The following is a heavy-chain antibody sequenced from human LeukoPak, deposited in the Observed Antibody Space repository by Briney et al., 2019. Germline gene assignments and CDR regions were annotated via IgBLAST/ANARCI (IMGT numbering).Heavy chain of an antibody. CDR1: GGTFSSYA. V-gene: IGHV1-69*05. Sequence: ASVKVSCKASGGTFSSYAISWVRQAPGQGLEWMGRIIPIFGTANYAQKFQGRATITTDESTSTAYMELSSLRSEDTAVYYCARDSVGATEPFDYWGQGTLVTVSS. J-gene: IGHJ4*02. CDR2: IIPIFGTA. D-gene: IGHD1-26*01. CDR3: ARDSVGATEPFDY.